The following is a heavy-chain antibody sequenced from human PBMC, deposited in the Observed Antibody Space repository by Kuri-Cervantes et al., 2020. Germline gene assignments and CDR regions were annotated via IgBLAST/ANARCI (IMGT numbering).Heavy chain of an antibody. D-gene: IGHD1-26*01. CDR3: ARDGSGPYFHH. CDR2: IYYSGST. CDR1: GGSISSSSYY. J-gene: IGHJ4*02. Sequence: GSLRLSCTVSGGSISSSSYYWGWIRQPPGKGLEWIGSIYYSGSTYYNPSLKSRVTISVDTSKNQFSLKLSSVTAADTAVYYCARDGSGPYFHHWGQGTLVTVSS. V-gene: IGHV4-39*02.